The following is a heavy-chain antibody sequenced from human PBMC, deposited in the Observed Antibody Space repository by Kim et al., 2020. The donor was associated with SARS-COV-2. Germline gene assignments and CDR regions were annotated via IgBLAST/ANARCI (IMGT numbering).Heavy chain of an antibody. V-gene: IGHV4-38-2*02. J-gene: IGHJ4*02. CDR2: IYHSGST. CDR3: AALYSGSHGRRNDY. D-gene: IGHD1-26*01. CDR1: GYSISSGYY. Sequence: SETLSLTCTVSGYSISSGYYWGWIRQPPGKGLEWIGSIYHSGSTYYNPSLKSRVTISVDTSKNQFSLKLSSVTAADTAVYYCAALYSGSHGRRNDYWGQG.